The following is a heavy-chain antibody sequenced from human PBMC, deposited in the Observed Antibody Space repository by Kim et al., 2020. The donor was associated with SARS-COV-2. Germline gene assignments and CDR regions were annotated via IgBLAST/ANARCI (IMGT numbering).Heavy chain of an antibody. D-gene: IGHD1-7*01. CDR3: ARDPGTTHPRDY. CDR1: GFTFSSYS. V-gene: IGHV3-21*01. Sequence: GGSLRLSCAASGFTFSSYSMNWVRQAPGKGLEWVSSISSSSSYIYYADSVKGRFTISRDNAKNSLYLQMNSLRAEDMAVYYCARDPGTTHPRDYWGQGTLVTVSS. CDR2: ISSSSSYI. J-gene: IGHJ4*02.